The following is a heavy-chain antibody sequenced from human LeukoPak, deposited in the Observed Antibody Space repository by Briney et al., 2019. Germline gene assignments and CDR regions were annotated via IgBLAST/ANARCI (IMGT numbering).Heavy chain of an antibody. CDR1: GYTFTSYD. CDR2: MNPNSGNT. D-gene: IGHD3-22*01. Sequence: ASVKVSCKASGYTFTSYDINWVRQATGQGLEWMGWMNPNSGNTGYAQKFQGRVTITRNTSISTAYMELSSLGSEDTAVYYCARGVFHYYDSSSSLDYWGQGTLVTVSS. CDR3: ARGVFHYYDSSSSLDY. J-gene: IGHJ4*02. V-gene: IGHV1-8*03.